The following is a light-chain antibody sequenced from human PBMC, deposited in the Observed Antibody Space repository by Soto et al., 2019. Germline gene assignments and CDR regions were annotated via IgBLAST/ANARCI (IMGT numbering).Light chain of an antibody. Sequence: EIVLTQSPGTLSLSPGERATLYCRASQSVGSNYLAWYQQKPGQAPRLLIYGASSRATGIPDRFSGSGSGTDFTLTISRLEPEDFAVYYCQQYGSSLLTFGGGTKVDIK. CDR1: QSVGSNY. J-gene: IGKJ4*01. V-gene: IGKV3-20*01. CDR2: GAS. CDR3: QQYGSSLLT.